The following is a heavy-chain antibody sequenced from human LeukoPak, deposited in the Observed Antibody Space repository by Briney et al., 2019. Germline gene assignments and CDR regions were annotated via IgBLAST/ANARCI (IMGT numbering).Heavy chain of an antibody. CDR2: ISAAGGSA. CDR3: AKGGLWGNPFDY. Sequence: GGSLRLSCAASGFTFSTYAMSWVRQAPGKGLEWVSAISAAGGSAYYADSVKGRFTVSRDNSKNTLYVQMNSLRAEDTAVYYCAKGGLWGNPFDYWGQGTLVTVSS. J-gene: IGHJ4*02. D-gene: IGHD3-16*01. V-gene: IGHV3-23*01. CDR1: GFTFSTYA.